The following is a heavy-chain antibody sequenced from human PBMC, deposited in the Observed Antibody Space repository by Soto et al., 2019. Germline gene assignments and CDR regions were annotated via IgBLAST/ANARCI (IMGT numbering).Heavy chain of an antibody. J-gene: IGHJ4*01. CDR2: ISTSGGST. V-gene: IGHV3-23*01. D-gene: IGHD5-18*01. Sequence: EVQLLESGGGLVQPGGFLRLYCAASGFTFSSYAMSWVRQAPGKGLEWISTISTSGGSTYYAGSVKGRFTISRDNSKNTLYLQMNSLRAEDTAVYYCAKDGLGAYSYGSYYFDYCGQGTLVTVS. CDR1: GFTFSSYA. CDR3: AKDGLGAYSYGSYYFDY.